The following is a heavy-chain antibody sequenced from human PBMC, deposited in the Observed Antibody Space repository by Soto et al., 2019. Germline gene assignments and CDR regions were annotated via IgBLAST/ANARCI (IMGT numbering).Heavy chain of an antibody. V-gene: IGHV5-51*01. D-gene: IGHD3-3*01. CDR1: GYNFAGYW. CDR2: IYPSDSDT. J-gene: IGHJ4*02. CDR3: ARGGVSTRTFDY. Sequence: GESLRISCKGSGYNFAGYWIAWVRQMPGKGLELMGIIYPSDSDTRYRPSFQGQVTISADKSISSAYLQWSSLRASDTAMYYCARGGVSTRTFDYWGQGTPVTVSS.